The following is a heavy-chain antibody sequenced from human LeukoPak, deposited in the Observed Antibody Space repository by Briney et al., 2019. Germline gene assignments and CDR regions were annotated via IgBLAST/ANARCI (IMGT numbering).Heavy chain of an antibody. D-gene: IGHD5-18*01. J-gene: IGHJ4*02. Sequence: ASVEVSCKASGYTFTSYYMQWVQQAPGQGLEWMGVINPSGGSTSYAQKFQGRVTMTRDMSTSTVYMELSSLRSEATAVYYCARDSGSTAMTNGGPTFDSWGQGTLVTVSS. CDR2: INPSGGST. CDR1: GYTFTSYY. V-gene: IGHV1-46*01. CDR3: ARDSGSTAMTNGGPTFDS.